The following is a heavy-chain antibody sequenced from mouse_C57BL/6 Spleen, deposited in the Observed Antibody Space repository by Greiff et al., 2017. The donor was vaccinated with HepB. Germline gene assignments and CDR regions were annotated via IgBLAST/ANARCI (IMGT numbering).Heavy chain of an antibody. J-gene: IGHJ2*01. CDR3: ATLPFDY. CDR2: IYPGDGDT. CDR1: GYAFSSSW. V-gene: IGHV1-82*01. Sequence: VQLKESGPELVKPGASVKISCKASGYAFSSSWMNWVKQRPGKGLEWIGRIYPGDGDTNYNGKFKGKATLTADKSSSTAYMQLSSLTSEDSAVYFCATLPFDYWGQGTTLTVSS. D-gene: IGHD2-10*01.